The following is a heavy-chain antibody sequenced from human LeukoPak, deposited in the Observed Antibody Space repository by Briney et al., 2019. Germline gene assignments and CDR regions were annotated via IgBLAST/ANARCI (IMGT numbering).Heavy chain of an antibody. CDR1: GFAFSYYG. J-gene: IGHJ4*02. CDR2: IRYDGSTK. CDR3: AKPSAGAGDYFDY. V-gene: IGHV3-30*02. D-gene: IGHD1-26*01. Sequence: GGSLRLSCAASGFAFSYYGIHWVRQAPGKGLEWVTFIRYDGSTKYYRDSVKGRSTISRDNSKNTLYLQMNSLRAEDTAVYFCAKPSAGAGDYFDYWGQGTLVTVSS.